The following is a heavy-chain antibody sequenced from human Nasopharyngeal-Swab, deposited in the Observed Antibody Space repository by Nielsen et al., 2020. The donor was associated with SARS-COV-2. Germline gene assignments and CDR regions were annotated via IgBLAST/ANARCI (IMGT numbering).Heavy chain of an antibody. Sequence: GESLKISCAASGFRFRSYGMHWVRQAPGKGPEWVTVISYDGSDTYYAESVKGRFIISRDNSKNALFLQMNSLRVDDTAVYYCAKEGEGSIPFEYWGQGTWVTVSS. CDR3: AKEGEGSIPFEY. J-gene: IGHJ4*02. D-gene: IGHD2-21*01. CDR2: ISYDGSDT. CDR1: GFRFRSYG. V-gene: IGHV3-30*18.